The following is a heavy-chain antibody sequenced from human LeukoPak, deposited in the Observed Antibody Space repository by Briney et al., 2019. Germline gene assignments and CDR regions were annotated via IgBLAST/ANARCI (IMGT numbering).Heavy chain of an antibody. V-gene: IGHV3-7*01. CDR2: IKQDGSEK. J-gene: IGHJ4*02. Sequence: GGSLRLSCAASGFTFTNYWMSWVRQAPGKGLEWVANIKQDGSEKYYVDSVKGRFTISRDNAKNSLYLQMNSLRAEDTAVYYCAREGYCSGGSCYAYWGQGTLVTVSS. CDR1: GFTFTNYW. CDR3: AREGYCSGGSCYAY. D-gene: IGHD2-15*01.